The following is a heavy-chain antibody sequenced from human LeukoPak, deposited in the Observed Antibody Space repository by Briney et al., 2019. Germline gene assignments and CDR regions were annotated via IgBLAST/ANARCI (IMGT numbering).Heavy chain of an antibody. D-gene: IGHD3-3*01. V-gene: IGHV3-30*04. CDR1: GFTFSSYA. CDR3: AREVSDDFWSGYYATTHFYYYYYMDV. J-gene: IGHJ6*03. Sequence: GRSLRLSCAASGFTFSSYAMHWVRQAPGKGLEWVAVISHDGSNKYYADSVKGRFTISRDNSKNTLYLQMNSLRAEDTGVYYCAREVSDDFWSGYYATTHFYYYYYMDVWGKGTTVTVSS. CDR2: ISHDGSNK.